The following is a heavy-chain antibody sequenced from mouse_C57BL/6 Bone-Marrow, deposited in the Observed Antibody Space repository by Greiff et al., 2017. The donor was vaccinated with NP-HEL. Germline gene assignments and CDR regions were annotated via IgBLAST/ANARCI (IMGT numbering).Heavy chain of an antibody. CDR3: ARDRRGNYVWYFDV. CDR1: GFTFSSYA. V-gene: IGHV5-4*01. CDR2: ISDGGSYT. J-gene: IGHJ1*03. D-gene: IGHD2-1*01. Sequence: EVQRVESGGGLVKPGGSLKLSCAAFGFTFSSYAMSWVRQTPEKRLEWVATISDGGSYTYYPDNVKGRFTISRDNAKNNLYLQMSHLKSEDTAMYYCARDRRGNYVWYFDVWGTGTTVTVSS.